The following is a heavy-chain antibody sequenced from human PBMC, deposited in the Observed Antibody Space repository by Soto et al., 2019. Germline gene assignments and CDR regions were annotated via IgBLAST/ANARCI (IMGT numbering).Heavy chain of an antibody. CDR3: ARAVTWGLDV. D-gene: IGHD3-10*01. CDR2: ISRSSTGI. CDR1: GFIFSLYS. J-gene: IGHJ6*02. Sequence: EVQLVESGGGLVQPGGSLRLSCAASGFIFSLYSMSWVRQAPGKGLEWVSYISRSSTGIHYADSVKGRFTISRDDATNSMHLQMNSLRDGDTAVYHCARAVTWGLDVWGQGTTVSISS. V-gene: IGHV3-48*02.